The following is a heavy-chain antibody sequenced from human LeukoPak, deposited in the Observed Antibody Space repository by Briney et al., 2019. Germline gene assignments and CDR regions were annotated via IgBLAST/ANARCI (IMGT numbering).Heavy chain of an antibody. J-gene: IGHJ5*02. Sequence: GGSLRLSCAASGFTFSNAWMSWVRQAPGKGLEWVGRIKSKTDGGTTDYAAPVKGRFTISRDDSKNTLYLQMNSLKTEHTAVYYCTREYKKDGIAAAGSWGQGTLVTVSS. CDR1: GFTFSNAW. CDR3: TREYKKDGIAAAGS. D-gene: IGHD6-13*01. CDR2: IKSKTDGGTT. V-gene: IGHV3-15*01.